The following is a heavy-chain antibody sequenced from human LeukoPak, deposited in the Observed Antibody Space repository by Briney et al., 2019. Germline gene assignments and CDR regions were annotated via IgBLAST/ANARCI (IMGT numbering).Heavy chain of an antibody. V-gene: IGHV4-59*08. CDR2: IYYSGST. J-gene: IGHJ4*02. CDR3: ARQNYYDSSCLDY. CDR1: GGSISSYY. D-gene: IGHD3-22*01. Sequence: PSETLSLTCTVSGGSISSYYWSWIRQPPGKGLGWIGYIYYSGSTNYNPSLKSRVTISVDTSKNQFSLKLSSVTAADTAVYYCARQNYYDSSCLDYWGQGTLVTVSS.